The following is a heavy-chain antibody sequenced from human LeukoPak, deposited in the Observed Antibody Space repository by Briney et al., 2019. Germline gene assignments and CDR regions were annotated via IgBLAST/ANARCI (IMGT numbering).Heavy chain of an antibody. CDR1: GFTFSNAW. Sequence: GGSLRLSCAASGFTFSNAWMSWVRQAPGKGLEWVSVIYSGGSTYYADSVKGRFTISRDNSKNTLYLQMNSLRAEDTAVYYCARALHYYDSSGYYYVGPLDYWGQGTLVTVSS. D-gene: IGHD3-22*01. CDR3: ARALHYYDSSGYYYVGPLDY. J-gene: IGHJ4*02. CDR2: IYSGGST. V-gene: IGHV3-53*01.